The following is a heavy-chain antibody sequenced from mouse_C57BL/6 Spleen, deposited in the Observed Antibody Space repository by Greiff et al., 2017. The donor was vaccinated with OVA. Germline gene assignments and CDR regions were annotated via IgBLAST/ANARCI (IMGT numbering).Heavy chain of an antibody. D-gene: IGHD1-1*01. J-gene: IGHJ4*01. CDR2: IYPYNGVS. Sequence: VQLQQSGPELVKPGASVKISCKASGYSFTGYYMHWVKQSHGNILDWIGYIYPYNGVSSYNQKFKGKATLTVDKSSSTAYMEIRSLTSEYSAVYYCARNYYGSSHNYAMDDWGQGTSVTVSS. CDR1: GYSFTGYY. CDR3: ARNYYGSSHNYAMDD. V-gene: IGHV1-31*01.